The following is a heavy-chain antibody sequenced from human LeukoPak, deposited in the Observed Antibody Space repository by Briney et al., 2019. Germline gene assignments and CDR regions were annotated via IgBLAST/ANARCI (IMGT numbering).Heavy chain of an antibody. V-gene: IGHV3-49*03. Sequence: PGGSLRLSCTASGFTFGDYAMSWFRQAPGKGLEWGGFIRSKAYGGTTEYAASVKGRFTISRDDSKSIAYLQMNSLKTEDTAVYYCTREGPVVVVAAPDYWGQGTLVTVSS. CDR2: IRSKAYGGTT. CDR1: GFTFGDYA. CDR3: TREGPVVVVAAPDY. J-gene: IGHJ4*02. D-gene: IGHD2-15*01.